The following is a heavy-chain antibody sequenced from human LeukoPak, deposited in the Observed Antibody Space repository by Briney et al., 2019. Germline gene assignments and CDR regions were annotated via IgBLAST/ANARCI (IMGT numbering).Heavy chain of an antibody. CDR2: VKQSGSEK. CDR1: GFTFSSYW. J-gene: IGHJ4*02. Sequence: PGGSLRLSCAASGFTFSSYWMSWVRQTPGKGMEWVANVKQSGSEKFYVDSVKGRFTISRDNVKNSLYLQMNSLRAEDTAVYYCARDGYYGSGSYWRGYYSDYWGQGTLVTVSS. V-gene: IGHV3-7*01. CDR3: ARDGYYGSGSYWRGYYSDY. D-gene: IGHD3-10*01.